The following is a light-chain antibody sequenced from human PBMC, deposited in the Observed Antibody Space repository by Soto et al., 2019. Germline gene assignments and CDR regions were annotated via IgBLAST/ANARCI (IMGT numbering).Light chain of an antibody. V-gene: IGLV1-40*01. CDR3: QSYDSSLSVV. J-gene: IGLJ2*01. Sequence: QSVLKQPPSVSGAPGQRVTISCTGSRSNIGAGYDVHWYQQLPGTAPKLLIYGNSNRPSGVPDRFSGSKSGTSASLAITGLQAEDEADYYCQSYDSSLSVVFGGGTKVTVL. CDR2: GNS. CDR1: RSNIGAGYD.